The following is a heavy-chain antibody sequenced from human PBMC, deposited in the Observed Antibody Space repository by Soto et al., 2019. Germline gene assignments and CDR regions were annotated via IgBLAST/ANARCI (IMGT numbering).Heavy chain of an antibody. J-gene: IGHJ6*03. D-gene: IGHD2-2*01. V-gene: IGHV3-9*01. CDR1: GFSFDEYA. Sequence: EVQLVESGGGLVQPGRSLRLSCAASGFSFDEYAMHWVRQAPGKGLEWVLGVSWNSGTMGYGDSVRGRFAISRDNAKNSLYLQMNSLTTEDTALYYCAKGFCSSTRCLTYSYMDVWGKGTTVTVSS. CDR3: AKGFCSSTRCLTYSYMDV. CDR2: VSWNSGTM.